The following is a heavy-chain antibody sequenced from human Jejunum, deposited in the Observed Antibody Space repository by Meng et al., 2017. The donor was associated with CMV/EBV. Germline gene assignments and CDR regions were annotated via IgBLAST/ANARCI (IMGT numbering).Heavy chain of an antibody. Sequence: YTFTGHYLHGVRQAPGQGLELMGWINPNLGGANYLQKFQGRVTMTRDTSLSTAYMEMTSLTSDDTAVYYCAKVIATTRPGSPLDSWGQGTLVTVSS. CDR2: INPNLGGA. CDR3: AKVIATTRPGSPLDS. J-gene: IGHJ4*02. D-gene: IGHD6-6*01. V-gene: IGHV1-2*02. CDR1: YTFTGHY.